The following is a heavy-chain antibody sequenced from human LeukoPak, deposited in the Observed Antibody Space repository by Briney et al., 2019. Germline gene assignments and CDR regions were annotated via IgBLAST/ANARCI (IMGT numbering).Heavy chain of an antibody. D-gene: IGHD2-2*01. Sequence: ASVKVSCKVSGYTLTELSMHWVRQAPGKGLEWMGGFDPEDGETIYAQKVQGRVTMTEDTSTDTAYVELSRLRSEDTAVYYCATAGCSSTSCPADVSYYYHGMDVWGQGTTVTVSS. CDR2: FDPEDGET. V-gene: IGHV1-24*01. J-gene: IGHJ6*02. CDR3: ATAGCSSTSCPADVSYYYHGMDV. CDR1: GYTLTELS.